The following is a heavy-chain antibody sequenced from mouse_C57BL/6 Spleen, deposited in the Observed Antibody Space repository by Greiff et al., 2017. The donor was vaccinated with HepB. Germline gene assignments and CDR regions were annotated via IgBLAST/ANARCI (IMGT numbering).Heavy chain of an antibody. CDR3: ARPSYYSKHEYYFDY. Sequence: EVQLVESGGGLVQPGGSLKLSCAASGFTFSDYYMYWVRQTPEKRLEWVAYISNGGGSTYYPDTVKGRFTISRDNAKNTLYLQMSRLKSEDTAMYYCARPSYYSKHEYYFDYWGQGTTLTVSS. J-gene: IGHJ2*01. D-gene: IGHD2-5*01. CDR2: ISNGGGST. CDR1: GFTFSDYY. V-gene: IGHV5-12*01.